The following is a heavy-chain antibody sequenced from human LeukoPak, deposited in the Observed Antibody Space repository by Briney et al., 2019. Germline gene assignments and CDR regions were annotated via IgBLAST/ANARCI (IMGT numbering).Heavy chain of an antibody. J-gene: IGHJ6*04. CDR1: GGSFSCYY. Sequence: MTSETLSLTCAVYGGSFSCYYWSWIRQPPGKGLEWIGEINHSGSTNYNPSLKSRVTISVDTSKNQFSLKLSSVTAADTAVYYCARGRFYYYGSGSYPNYYYYGMDVWGKGTTVTVSS. D-gene: IGHD3-10*01. V-gene: IGHV4-34*01. CDR3: ARGRFYYYGSGSYPNYYYYGMDV. CDR2: INHSGST.